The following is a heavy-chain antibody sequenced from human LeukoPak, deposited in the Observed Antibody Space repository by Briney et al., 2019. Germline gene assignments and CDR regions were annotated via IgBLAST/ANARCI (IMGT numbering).Heavy chain of an antibody. D-gene: IGHD3-3*01. CDR3: ATPTPTLEWLFVRYFDY. J-gene: IGHJ4*02. CDR2: ISGSGGST. V-gene: IGHV3-23*01. CDR1: GFTFSSYA. Sequence: LAGGSLRLSCAASGFTFSSYAMSWVRQAPGKGLEWVSAISGSGGSTYYADSVKVRFTIGRDNSKNTLYLQMNSLRAEATAVYYCATPTPTLEWLFVRYFDYSGQGTLVTVSS.